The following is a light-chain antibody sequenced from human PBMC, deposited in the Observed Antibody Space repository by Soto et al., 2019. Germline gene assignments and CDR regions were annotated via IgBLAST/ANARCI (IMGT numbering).Light chain of an antibody. CDR2: GIS. V-gene: IGKV3-20*01. J-gene: IGKJ2*01. Sequence: ESLLTQSPGTLSLSPGERATLSCRASQSVSNSFFAWYQQKPGQAPRLLIHGISSRATGIPDRFSGSGSGTDFTLTISRLEPEDFVVYYCQQYSTLPHTFGQGTKLEVK. CDR1: QSVSNSF. CDR3: QQYSTLPHT.